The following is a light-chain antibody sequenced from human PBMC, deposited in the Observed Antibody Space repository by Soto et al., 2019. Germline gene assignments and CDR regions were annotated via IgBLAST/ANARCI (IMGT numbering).Light chain of an antibody. CDR1: QSVSSN. Sequence: EIVMTQSPATLSVSPGERATLSCRASQSVSSNLAWYQQKPGQAPRLLIYDESNRATGIPARFSGSGSGTDFNLTISSLEPEDFAVYYCQQYGSSPQTFGQGTTLEIK. V-gene: IGKV3D-15*01. CDR3: QQYGSSPQT. CDR2: DES. J-gene: IGKJ1*01.